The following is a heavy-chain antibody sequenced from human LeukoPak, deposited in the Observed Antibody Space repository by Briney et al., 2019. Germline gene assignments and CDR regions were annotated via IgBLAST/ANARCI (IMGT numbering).Heavy chain of an antibody. D-gene: IGHD5-12*01. CDR2: ISSRTSYI. J-gene: IGHJ4*02. V-gene: IGHV3-21*01. CDR3: AKNEVWWLPDS. CDR1: GSTFTKHR. Sequence: GRCLSLSWAPSGSTFTKHRVSWVSQAAGEGLGWVSSISSRTSYIYYADSVKGRFTISRDNAKNTLYLQMNSLRADDTALYYCAKNEVWWLPDSWGQGTQVTVSS.